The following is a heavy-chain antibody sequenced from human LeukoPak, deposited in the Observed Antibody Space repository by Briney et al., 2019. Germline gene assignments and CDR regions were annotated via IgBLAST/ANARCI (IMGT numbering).Heavy chain of an antibody. J-gene: IGHJ4*02. V-gene: IGHV3-74*01. CDR1: GFTFSIYW. CDR3: ASLDY. CDR2: INSDGSST. Sequence: PGGSLRLSCAASGFTFSIYWVHWVRRAPGKGLVWVSSINSDGSSTSYADSVKGRFTISRDNAKNTLYLQMNTLRAEDTAVYYCASLDYWGQGTPVTVSS.